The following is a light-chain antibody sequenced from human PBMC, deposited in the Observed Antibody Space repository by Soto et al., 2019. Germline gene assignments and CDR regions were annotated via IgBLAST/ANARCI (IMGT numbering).Light chain of an antibody. CDR2: AAS. J-gene: IGKJ5*01. V-gene: IGKV3-20*01. CDR1: ESVGSNY. CDR3: QQYEKWPPSIT. Sequence: IVLTQSPCTLSLSPGEMGTLSCRASESVGSNYLAWYQQKPGQAPRLLIYAASGKATGIPDRFSGSGSGTEFTLTISSLQSEDFAVYYCQQYEKWPPSITFGQGTRLEIK.